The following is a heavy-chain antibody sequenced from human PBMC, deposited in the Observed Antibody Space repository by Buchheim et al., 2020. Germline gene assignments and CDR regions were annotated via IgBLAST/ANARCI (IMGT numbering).Heavy chain of an antibody. J-gene: IGHJ3*02. D-gene: IGHD5-24*01. Sequence: EVQLVESGGGLGQPGGSLRLSCAASGFTCSSYAINWVRQGPGKGLEWVSVIGPDGDTKYIGSVKGRFTISRANAQKSMYYQMNSLRAGDTAVYYGARGNLGAFDIWGQGT. CDR3: ARGNLGAFDI. V-gene: IGHV3-13*01. CDR2: IGPDGDT. CDR1: GFTCSSYA.